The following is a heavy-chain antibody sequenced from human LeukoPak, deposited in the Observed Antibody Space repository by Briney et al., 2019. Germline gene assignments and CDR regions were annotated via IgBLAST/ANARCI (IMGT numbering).Heavy chain of an antibody. CDR2: SSGSGSTT. J-gene: IGHJ3*02. D-gene: IGHD3-22*01. Sequence: GGSLRLSCAASGLTFSNYERNWVRQAPGKGLEWLSYSSGSGSTTHYADSVKGRFTVSRDNAKNSLYLQMNSLRAEDTAVYYCARGYDSSGYYHADAFDIWGQGTTVTVSS. V-gene: IGHV3-48*03. CDR3: ARGYDSSGYYHADAFDI. CDR1: GLTFSNYE.